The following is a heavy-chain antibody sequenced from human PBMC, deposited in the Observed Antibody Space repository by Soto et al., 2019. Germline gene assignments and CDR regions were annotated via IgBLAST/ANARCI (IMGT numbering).Heavy chain of an antibody. V-gene: IGHV4-31*03. CDR2: IYYSGST. Sequence: QVQLQESGPGLVKPSQTLSLTCTVSGGSISSPDHYWNWIRQQPGKGLEWIGYIYYSGSTYYNPSLKSRLSMSVDTSKNQFSLKLTSVTAADTAVYYCARVRYYDGHGFDYWGQGTLITVSS. CDR1: GGSISSPDHY. J-gene: IGHJ4*02. D-gene: IGHD3-22*01. CDR3: ARVRYYDGHGFDY.